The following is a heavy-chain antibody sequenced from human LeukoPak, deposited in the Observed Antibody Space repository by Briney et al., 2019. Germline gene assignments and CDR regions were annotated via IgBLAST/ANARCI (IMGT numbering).Heavy chain of an antibody. V-gene: IGHV4-30-4*01. CDR2: IYYSGST. J-gene: IGHJ2*01. CDR1: GGSISSGDYY. Sequence: PSQTLSLTCTVSGGSISSGDYYWSWIRQPPGKGLEWIGYIYYSGSTYYNPSLKSRVTISVDTSKNQFSLKLSSVTAADTAVYYCATARYGSGSSGYFDLWGRGTLVTVSS. CDR3: ATARYGSGSSGYFDL. D-gene: IGHD3-10*01.